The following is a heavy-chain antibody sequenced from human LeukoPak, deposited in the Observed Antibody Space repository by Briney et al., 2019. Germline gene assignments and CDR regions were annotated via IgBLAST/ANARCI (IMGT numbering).Heavy chain of an antibody. D-gene: IGHD2-2*01. J-gene: IGHJ4*02. V-gene: IGHV3-23*01. CDR3: AKGSGSVVVPAALIDY. Sequence: GGSLRLPCAASGFTFSSYAMSWVRQAPGKGLEWVSAISGSGGSTYYADSVKGRFTISRDNSKNTLYLQMNRLRAEDTAVYYRAKGSGSVVVPAALIDYWGQGALVTVSS. CDR1: GFTFSSYA. CDR2: ISGSGGST.